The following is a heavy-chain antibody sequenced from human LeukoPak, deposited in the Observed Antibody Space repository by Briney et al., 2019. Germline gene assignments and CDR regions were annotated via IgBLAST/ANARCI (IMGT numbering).Heavy chain of an antibody. Sequence: SETLSLTCTVSGGSISSGGYYWSWIRQHPGKGLEWIGYIYYSGGTFYNPSLKSRVTISVDMSKNQFSLRLNSVTAADTAVYYCAKDRYCSGGSCSGDFDYWGQGTLVTVSS. D-gene: IGHD2-15*01. CDR3: AKDRYCSGGSCSGDFDY. CDR1: GGSISSGGYY. CDR2: IYYSGGT. V-gene: IGHV4-31*03. J-gene: IGHJ4*02.